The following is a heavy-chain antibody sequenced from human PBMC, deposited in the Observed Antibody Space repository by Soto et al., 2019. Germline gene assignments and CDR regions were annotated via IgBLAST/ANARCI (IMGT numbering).Heavy chain of an antibody. J-gene: IGHJ4*02. CDR1: GGTFSSYA. Sequence: GASVKVSCKASGGTFSSYAISWVRQAPGQGLEWMGGIIPIFGTANYAQKFQGRVTMTRDTSASTVYMELSSLRSEDTAVYFCARAEHYDSSGYYSPFDYWGQGTLVTVSS. CDR2: IIPIFGTA. D-gene: IGHD3-22*01. V-gene: IGHV1-69*05. CDR3: ARAEHYDSSGYYSPFDY.